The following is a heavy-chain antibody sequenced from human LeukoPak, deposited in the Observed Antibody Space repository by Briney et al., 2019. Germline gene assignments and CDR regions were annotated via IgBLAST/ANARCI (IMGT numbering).Heavy chain of an antibody. Sequence: ASVKVSCKASGYTFTSYYMHWVRQAPGQGLEWMGIINPSGGSTSYAQKFQGRVTMTRDTSTSTVYMELSSLRSEDTAVYYCARVPRDDFWSGYHDYYYYYYMDVWGKGTTVTVSS. D-gene: IGHD3-3*01. J-gene: IGHJ6*03. CDR2: INPSGGST. CDR1: GYTFTSYY. V-gene: IGHV1-46*01. CDR3: ARVPRDDFWSGYHDYYYYYYMDV.